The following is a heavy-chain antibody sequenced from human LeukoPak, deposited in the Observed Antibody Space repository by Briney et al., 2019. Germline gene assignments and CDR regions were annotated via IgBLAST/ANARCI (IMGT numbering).Heavy chain of an antibody. D-gene: IGHD3-16*02. CDR1: GFTFSTYG. V-gene: IGHV3-30*18. CDR3: AKDHTTMGLSGY. CDR2: ISSDGSNK. Sequence: GRSLRLSCAASGFTFSTYGMHWVRQAPGKGLEWVAVISSDGSNKYYADSVKGRFTISRDNSENTLYLQMNSLRAEDTAVYYCAKDHTTMGLSGYWGQGTLVTVSS. J-gene: IGHJ4*02.